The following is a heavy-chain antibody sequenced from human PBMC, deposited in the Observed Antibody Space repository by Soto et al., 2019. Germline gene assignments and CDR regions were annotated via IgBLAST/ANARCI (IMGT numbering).Heavy chain of an antibody. CDR1: GFTLSGYA. V-gene: IGHV3-64*01. J-gene: IGHJ6*03. Sequence: EVQLAESGGGLAQPGGSLRLSCAASGFTLSGYAMDWVRQAPGKGLEYVSGISSNGVGTYYANSVQGRFTNSRDNSKKKVYLQMVSLRPEDMAVYYCATRARPYFYYMDVWGKGTTVTVSS. CDR3: ATRARPYFYYMDV. CDR2: ISSNGVGT. D-gene: IGHD6-6*01.